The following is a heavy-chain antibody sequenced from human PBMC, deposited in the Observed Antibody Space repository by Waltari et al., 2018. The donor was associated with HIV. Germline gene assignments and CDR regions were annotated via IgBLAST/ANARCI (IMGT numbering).Heavy chain of an antibody. D-gene: IGHD3-3*01. CDR3: ARGGAGIPSYYDFWSP. CDR2: MNPNTGNT. J-gene: IGHJ5*02. V-gene: IGHV1-8*03. Sequence: QVQLVQSGAEVKRPGASVKVSCKASGYTFTSNDINWVRQATGKGLEWMGWMNPNTGNTGYAQNFQGRITITRSTSISTAYMELSSLRSDDTAVYYCARGGAGIPSYYDFWSPWGQGTLVTVSS. CDR1: GYTFTSND.